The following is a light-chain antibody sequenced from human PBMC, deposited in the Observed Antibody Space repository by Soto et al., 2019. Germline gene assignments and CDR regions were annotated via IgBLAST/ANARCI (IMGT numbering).Light chain of an antibody. Sequence: EIVFTQSPGTLSLSPGQRATLSCRASESISRDYLAWYQQRLGQAPRLLIYGASSGATGIPDRFSGSGSGTDFTLTISRLEPEDFAIYYCQQYGGVPYTFGQGTKLEIK. CDR2: GAS. J-gene: IGKJ2*01. CDR3: QQYGGVPYT. CDR1: ESISRDY. V-gene: IGKV3-20*01.